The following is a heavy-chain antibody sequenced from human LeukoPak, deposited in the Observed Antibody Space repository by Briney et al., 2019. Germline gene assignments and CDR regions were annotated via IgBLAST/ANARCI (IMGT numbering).Heavy chain of an antibody. J-gene: IGHJ4*02. CDR2: IWYDGSKQ. Sequence: GRSLRLSCAASGFTFSTYAMHWVRQAPGKGLEWVASIWYDGSKQLYIDSVKGRFTISRDDSKNTVFLQMNSLGAEDTAVYFCARDLSYGSGEFWGQGTLVTVSS. CDR3: ARDLSYGSGEF. CDR1: GFTFSTYA. V-gene: IGHV3-33*08. D-gene: IGHD3-10*01.